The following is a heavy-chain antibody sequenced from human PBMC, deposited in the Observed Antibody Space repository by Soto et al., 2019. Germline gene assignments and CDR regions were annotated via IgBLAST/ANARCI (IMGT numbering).Heavy chain of an antibody. CDR2: IYPDDSDT. V-gene: IGHV5-51*01. CDR1: GYSFTTYW. Sequence: HGESLKISCKGFGYSFTTYWIGWVRQMPGKGLEWMGSIYPDDSDTKYSPSFQGQVTFSVDKSTSTAYLQWSSLKASDTAVYYCARSRLGGYYMLESLNLWGQGTTVTVSS. D-gene: IGHD1-26*01. J-gene: IGHJ6*02. CDR3: ARSRLGGYYMLESLNL.